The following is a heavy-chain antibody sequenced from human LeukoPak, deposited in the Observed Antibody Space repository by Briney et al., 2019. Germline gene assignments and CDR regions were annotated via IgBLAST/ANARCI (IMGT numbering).Heavy chain of an antibody. CDR3: ARSMGE. J-gene: IGHJ4*02. V-gene: IGHV3-74*01. D-gene: IGHD3-16*01. CDR2: INTDGSGT. CDR1: GFTFSGSW. Sequence: GGSLRLSCEASGFTFSGSWMHWVRQAPGKGLEWVSRINTDGSGTSYADSVKGQFTISRDNAKNTLYLQMNSLRAEDTAVYYCARSMGEGGQGTLVTVSS.